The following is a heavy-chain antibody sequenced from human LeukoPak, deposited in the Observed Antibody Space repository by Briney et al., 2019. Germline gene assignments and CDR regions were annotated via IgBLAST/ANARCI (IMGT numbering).Heavy chain of an antibody. J-gene: IGHJ4*02. CDR2: ISAYNGNT. D-gene: IGHD1-26*01. CDR1: GYTFTSYA. CDR3: ARVRSGNYYWDY. V-gene: IGHV1-18*01. Sequence: ASVKVSCKASGYTFTSYAFSLVRQAPGQGLEWMGWISAYNGNTNYAQKLQGRVSMTTDTSTRTAYMELRSLRSDDTAVYYCARVRSGNYYWDYWGQGTLVTVSS.